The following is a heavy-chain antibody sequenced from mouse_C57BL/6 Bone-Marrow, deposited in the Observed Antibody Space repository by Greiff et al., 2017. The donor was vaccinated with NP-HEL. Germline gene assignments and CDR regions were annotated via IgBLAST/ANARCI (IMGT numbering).Heavy chain of an antibody. CDR2: IDPEDGET. V-gene: IGHV14-2*01. CDR3: AIYSYDYDGGGYYAMDY. J-gene: IGHJ4*01. Sequence: EVQLKESGAELVKPGASVKLSCTASGFNIKDYYMHWVKQRTEQGLEWIGRIDPEDGETKYAPKFQGKATITADTSSNTAYLQLSSLTSEDTAVYYCAIYSYDYDGGGYYAMDYWGQGTSVTVSS. CDR1: GFNIKDYY. D-gene: IGHD2-4*01.